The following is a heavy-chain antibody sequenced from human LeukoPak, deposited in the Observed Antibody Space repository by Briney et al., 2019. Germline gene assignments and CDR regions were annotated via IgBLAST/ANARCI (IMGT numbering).Heavy chain of an antibody. CDR2: IYTSGTT. J-gene: IGHJ5*02. CDR3: ARSQARLGWFDP. D-gene: IGHD6-19*01. V-gene: IGHV4-4*07. CDR1: GGSISSYY. Sequence: SSETLSLTCTVSGGSISSYYWSWVRQPAGKGLEWIGRIYTSGTTHYNPSLKSRVTISVDTSKNQFSLKLRSVTAADTAVYYCARSQARLGWFDPWGQGTLVTVSS.